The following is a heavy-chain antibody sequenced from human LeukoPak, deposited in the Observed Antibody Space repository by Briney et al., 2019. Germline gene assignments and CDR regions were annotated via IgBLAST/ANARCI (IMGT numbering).Heavy chain of an antibody. V-gene: IGHV5-51*01. J-gene: IGHJ4*02. CDR1: GYSFTSYW. Sequence: GESLKISCKGSGYSFTSYWIGCVRQMPGKGLEWMGIIYPGDSDTRYSPSFQGQVTISADKSISTAYLQWSSLKASDTAMYYCASQALNYYDSSGYINWGQGTLVTVSS. CDR2: IYPGDSDT. CDR3: ASQALNYYDSSGYIN. D-gene: IGHD3-22*01.